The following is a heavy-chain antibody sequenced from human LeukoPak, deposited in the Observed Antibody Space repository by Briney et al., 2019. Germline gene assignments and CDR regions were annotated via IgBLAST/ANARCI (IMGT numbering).Heavy chain of an antibody. V-gene: IGHV4-34*01. CDR2: INHSGST. J-gene: IGHJ4*02. D-gene: IGHD6-13*01. Sequence: SETLSLTCAVYGGSFSGYYWSWIRQPPGKGLEWIGEINHSGSTNYNPSLKSRVTISVDTSKNQFSLKLSSVTAADTAVYYCARDIAAAAPYWGQGTLVTVSS. CDR1: GGSFSGYY. CDR3: ARDIAAAAPY.